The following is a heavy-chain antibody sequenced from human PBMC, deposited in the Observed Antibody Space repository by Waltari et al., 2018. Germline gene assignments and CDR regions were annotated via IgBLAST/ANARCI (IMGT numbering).Heavy chain of an antibody. CDR3: AREWGVMVGTAGFYFDY. J-gene: IGHJ4*02. CDR1: GFTSRSYL. Sequence: VQLVGSGGGLVKPGGSLRLVCAAPGFTSRSYLLYWFCQAPGKGLEWVSCSSSGSSYIYYADSVKGRFTISRDNAKNSLYLQMNSLRVEDTAVYYCAREWGVMVGTAGFYFDYWGQGALVTVSS. V-gene: IGHV3-21*01. D-gene: IGHD2-15*01. CDR2: SSSGSSYI.